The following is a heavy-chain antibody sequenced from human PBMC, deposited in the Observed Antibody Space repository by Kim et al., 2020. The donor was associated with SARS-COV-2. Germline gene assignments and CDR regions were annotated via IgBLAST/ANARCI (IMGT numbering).Heavy chain of an antibody. CDR1: GFTFSSYG. J-gene: IGHJ4*02. Sequence: GGSLRLSCAASGFTFSSYGMHWVRQAPGKGLEWVAVIWYDGSNKYYADSVKGRFTISRDNSKNTLYLQMNSLRAEDTAVYYCAKEPLGWLVHRYFDYWGQGTLVTVSS. V-gene: IGHV3-33*06. D-gene: IGHD6-19*01. CDR3: AKEPLGWLVHRYFDY. CDR2: IWYDGSNK.